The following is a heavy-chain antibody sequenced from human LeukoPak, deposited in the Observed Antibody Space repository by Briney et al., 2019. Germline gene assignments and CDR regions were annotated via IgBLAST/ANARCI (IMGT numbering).Heavy chain of an antibody. J-gene: IGHJ4*02. V-gene: IGHV4-38-2*02. CDR1: GGSISTGYY. CDR3: ARGDDWGGGPFDY. CDR2: VFHSGST. D-gene: IGHD3-9*01. Sequence: SETLSLTCTVSGGSISTGYYWGWSRQPPGKGLEWIGSVFHSGSTYYNPSLKSRVTISVDKSKNQFSLRLNSVTAADTAVYYCARGDDWGGGPFDYWGQGTLVTVSS.